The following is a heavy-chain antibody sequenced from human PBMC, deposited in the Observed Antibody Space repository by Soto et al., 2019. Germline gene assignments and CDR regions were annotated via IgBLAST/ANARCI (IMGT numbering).Heavy chain of an antibody. D-gene: IGHD6-6*01. V-gene: IGHV4-31*03. Sequence: PSETLSLTCTVSGGSISSGGYYWSWIRQHPGKGLEWIGYIYYSGSTYYNPSLKSRVTISVDTSKNQFSLKLSSVTAADTAVYYCAGGSIAARRRYLDYWGQGTLVTVSS. CDR1: GGSISSGGYY. J-gene: IGHJ4*02. CDR2: IYYSGST. CDR3: AGGSIAARRRYLDY.